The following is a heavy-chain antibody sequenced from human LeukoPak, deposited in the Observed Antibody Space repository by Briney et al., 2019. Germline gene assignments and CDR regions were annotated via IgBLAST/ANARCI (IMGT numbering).Heavy chain of an antibody. Sequence: ASVKVSCKASGYTFTSYYMHWVRQAPGQGLEWMGWINPNSGGTNYAQKFQGRVTMTRDTSISTAYMELSRLRSDDTAVYYCARAPGSSWYYFDYWGQGTLVTVSS. CDR2: INPNSGGT. V-gene: IGHV1-2*02. J-gene: IGHJ4*02. CDR3: ARAPGSSWYYFDY. D-gene: IGHD6-13*01. CDR1: GYTFTSYY.